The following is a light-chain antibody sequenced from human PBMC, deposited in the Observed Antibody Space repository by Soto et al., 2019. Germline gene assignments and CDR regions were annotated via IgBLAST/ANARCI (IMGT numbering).Light chain of an antibody. V-gene: IGKV1-5*01. CDR3: QKYINYPWR. CDR1: QSISTW. J-gene: IGKJ1*01. Sequence: DIQRYKSPSTLSASVGDRVTITCRASQSISTWLAWYQQKPGKAPKLLIYDASSLESGVPSRFGGGGSGTEFTLTISSLQPDDFAIYYCQKYINYPWRCGQGTK. CDR2: DAS.